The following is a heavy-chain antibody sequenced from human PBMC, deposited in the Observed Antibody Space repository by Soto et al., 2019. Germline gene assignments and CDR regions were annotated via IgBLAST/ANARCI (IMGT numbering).Heavy chain of an antibody. J-gene: IGHJ4*02. Sequence: SETLSLTCAVYGGSFSGYYWSWIRQPPGKGLEWIGEINHSGSTNYNPSLKSRVTISVDTSKNQFSLKLSSVTAADTAVYYCASRYNWNDGSTFDYWGQGTLVTVSS. CDR1: GGSFSGYY. V-gene: IGHV4-34*01. CDR2: INHSGST. CDR3: ASRYNWNDGSTFDY. D-gene: IGHD1-20*01.